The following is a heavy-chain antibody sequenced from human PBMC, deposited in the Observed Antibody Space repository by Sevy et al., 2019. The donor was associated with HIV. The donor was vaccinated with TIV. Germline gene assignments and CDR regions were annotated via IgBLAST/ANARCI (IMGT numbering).Heavy chain of an antibody. V-gene: IGHV4-38-2*02. D-gene: IGHD4-17*01. CDR1: GYSISSDFY. CDR2: MFHSRST. Sequence: SETLSLTCSLSGYSISSDFYWDWIRQSPGKGLEWIGSMFHSRSTYYNPSLKSRVTISVDTSKNQFFLKLSSVTAADTAVYYCARGVTVTTVDYWCQGTLVTVSS. CDR3: ARGVTVTTVDY. J-gene: IGHJ4*02.